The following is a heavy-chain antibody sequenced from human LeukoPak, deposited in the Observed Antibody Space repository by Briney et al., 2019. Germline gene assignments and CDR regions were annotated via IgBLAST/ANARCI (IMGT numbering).Heavy chain of an antibody. CDR2: IYHSGST. J-gene: IGHJ4*02. Sequence: GSLRLSCAASGFTFSSYSMNWVRQAPGKGLKWIGSIYHSGSTYYNPSLKSRVTISVDTSKNQFSLKLSSVTAADTAVYYCARHVSGYCSGGSCPSDYWGQGTLVTVSS. CDR1: GFTFSSYS. D-gene: IGHD2-15*01. CDR3: ARHVSGYCSGGSCPSDY. V-gene: IGHV4-38-2*01.